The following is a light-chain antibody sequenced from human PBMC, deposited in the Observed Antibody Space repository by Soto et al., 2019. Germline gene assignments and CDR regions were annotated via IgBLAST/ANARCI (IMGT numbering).Light chain of an antibody. V-gene: IGKV3-11*01. CDR2: DAS. CDR3: QQYDSWPLT. J-gene: IGKJ4*01. CDR1: QNIMNY. Sequence: ETVLTQSPATLSLSPGERATLSCRASQNIMNYLFWYQQKPGQAPRLLIYDASNRATGIPARFSGSGSGTDFTLTISSLEPEDFAVYYCQQYDSWPLTFGGGTKVDIK.